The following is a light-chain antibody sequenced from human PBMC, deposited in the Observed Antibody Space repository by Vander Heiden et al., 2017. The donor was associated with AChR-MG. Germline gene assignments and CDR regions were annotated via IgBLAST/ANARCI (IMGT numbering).Light chain of an antibody. CDR3: QQYNNWPYT. CDR1: QSLSTN. J-gene: IGKJ2*01. Sequence: EIVMTQSPATLSVSPGDRATLSCRASQSLSTNLAWYQQKAGQAPRLLIYAASTRATGIPARFSGSGSGTEFTLTISSLQSEDFAVYYCQQYNNWPYTFGQGTKLEIK. V-gene: IGKV3-15*01. CDR2: AAS.